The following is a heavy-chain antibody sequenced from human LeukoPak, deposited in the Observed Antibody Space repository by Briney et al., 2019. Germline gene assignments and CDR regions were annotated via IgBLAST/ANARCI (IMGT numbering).Heavy chain of an antibody. CDR3: AKRSDYASNGNYFDS. D-gene: IGHD4-23*01. V-gene: IGHV3-23*01. CDR1: GFTFSSYG. Sequence: GGSLRLSCAASGFTFSSYGMSWVRQAPGKGLEWVSAISGRDTNTYYAYSVEGRFTISRDNSKNTLYLQMNSLRAEDTAVYYCAKRSDYASNGNYFDSWGQGTPVTVSS. CDR2: ISGRDTNT. J-gene: IGHJ4*02.